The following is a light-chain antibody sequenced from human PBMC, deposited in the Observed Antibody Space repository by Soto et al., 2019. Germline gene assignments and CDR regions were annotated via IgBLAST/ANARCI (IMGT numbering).Light chain of an antibody. V-gene: IGKV3-15*01. Sequence: IVMTQSPATLSVSPGERATLSCRASQSVSGSLAWYQQKPGQAPRLLIYGASTRATGIPARFSGSGSGTEFTLTISSLQSEDFAVYYCQQYNDWPPWKFGQGTKADNK. CDR3: QQYNDWPPWK. J-gene: IGKJ1*01. CDR1: QSVSGS. CDR2: GAS.